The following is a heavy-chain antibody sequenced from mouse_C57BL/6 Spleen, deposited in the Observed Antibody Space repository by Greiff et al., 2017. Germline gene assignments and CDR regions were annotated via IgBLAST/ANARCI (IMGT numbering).Heavy chain of an antibody. Sequence: EVKVVESGGDLVKPGGSLKLSCAASGFTFSSYGMSWVRQTPDKRLEWVATISSGGSYTYYPDSVKGRFTISRDNAKNTLYLQMSSLKSEDTAMYYCERQTTGSTGWGTGTTVTVSS. CDR3: ERQTTGSTG. CDR2: ISSGGSYT. V-gene: IGHV5-6*01. D-gene: IGHD1-1*01. J-gene: IGHJ1*03. CDR1: GFTFSSYG.